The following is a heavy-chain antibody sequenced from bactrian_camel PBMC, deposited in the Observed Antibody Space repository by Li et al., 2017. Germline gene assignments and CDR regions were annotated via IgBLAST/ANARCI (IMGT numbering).Heavy chain of an antibody. J-gene: IGHJ4*01. Sequence: QLVESGGGLVQPGGSLRLSCAASGFTFTNYWKHWVRQGPGKGLEWVSSSSSGALSLVYADSVKGRFTISRDNAKNTVYLLMNSLKPEDTAVYYCVKPNPDARGGFDHWGQGTQVTVS. CDR1: GFTFTNYW. D-gene: IGHD1*01. CDR2: SSSGALSL. CDR3: VKPNPDARGGFDH. V-gene: IGHV3S25*01.